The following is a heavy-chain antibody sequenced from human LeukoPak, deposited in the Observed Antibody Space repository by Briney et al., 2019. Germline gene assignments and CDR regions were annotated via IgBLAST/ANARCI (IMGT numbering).Heavy chain of an antibody. D-gene: IGHD6-19*01. V-gene: IGHV3-48*03. CDR1: GLAFSSYE. Sequence: PGGSLRLSCAASGLAFSSYEMNWVRQAPGKGLEWLSYISSSSNMIFYAESVKGRFTISRDNAKNSLYLQMNSLRAEDTAIYYCTTLTVASNFDYWGQGTLVTVSS. CDR2: ISSSSNMI. J-gene: IGHJ4*02. CDR3: TTLTVASNFDY.